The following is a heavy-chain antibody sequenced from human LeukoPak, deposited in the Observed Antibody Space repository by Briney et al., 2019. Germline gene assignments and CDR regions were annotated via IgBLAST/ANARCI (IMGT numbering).Heavy chain of an antibody. J-gene: IGHJ6*03. CDR3: ARGPPHRDYYYYYMDV. D-gene: IGHD5-24*01. CDR2: ISAYNGNI. V-gene: IGHV1-18*01. CDR1: GYSFTSYD. Sequence: GASVKVSCKASGYSFTSYDINWVRQAPGQGLEWMGWISAYNGNINYAQMLQGRVTMTTDTSTSTAYMDLRSLRSDDTAVYYCARGPPHRDYYYYYMDVWGKGTTVTVSS.